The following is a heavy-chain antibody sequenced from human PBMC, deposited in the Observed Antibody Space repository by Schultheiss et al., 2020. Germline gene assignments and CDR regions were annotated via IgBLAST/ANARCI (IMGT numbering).Heavy chain of an antibody. CDR3: TRASGYSSGWYGGYYYYGMDV. D-gene: IGHD6-19*01. V-gene: IGHV3-73*01. Sequence: GGSLRLSCAASGFTFSGSAMHWVRQASGKGLEWVGRIRSKANSYATAYAASVKGRFTISRDDSKNTAYLQMNSLKTEDTAVYYCTRASGYSSGWYGGYYYYGMDVWGQGTTVTVSS. J-gene: IGHJ6*02. CDR1: GFTFSGSA. CDR2: IRSKANSYAT.